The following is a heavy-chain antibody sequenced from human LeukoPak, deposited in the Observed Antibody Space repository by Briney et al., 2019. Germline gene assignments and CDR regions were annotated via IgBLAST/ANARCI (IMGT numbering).Heavy chain of an antibody. Sequence: GASVKVSCKASGGTFSSYAISWVRQAPGQGLEWMGGIIPIFGTANYAQKFQGRATITADESTSTAYMELSSLRSEDTAVYYCARDRKGLRYSDYWGQGTLVTVSS. CDR1: GGTFSSYA. CDR2: IIPIFGTA. J-gene: IGHJ4*02. V-gene: IGHV1-69*13. D-gene: IGHD3-9*01. CDR3: ARDRKGLRYSDY.